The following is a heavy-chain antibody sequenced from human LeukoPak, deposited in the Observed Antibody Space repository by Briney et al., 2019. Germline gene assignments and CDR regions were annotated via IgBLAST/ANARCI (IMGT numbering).Heavy chain of an antibody. CDR3: ARDHSGFDY. V-gene: IGHV4-61*01. CDR1: GDSISSGNY. J-gene: IGHJ4*02. Sequence: SETLSLTCTVSGDSISSGNYWGWIRQPPGKGLEWIGYIYYSGSTNYNPSLKSRVTISVDTSKNQFSLKLSSVTAADTAVYYCARDHSGFDYWGQGTLVTVSS. D-gene: IGHD2-21*01. CDR2: IYYSGST.